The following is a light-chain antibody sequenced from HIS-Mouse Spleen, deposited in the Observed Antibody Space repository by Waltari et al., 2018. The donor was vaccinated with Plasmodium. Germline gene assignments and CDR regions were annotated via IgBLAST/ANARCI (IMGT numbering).Light chain of an antibody. V-gene: IGLV2-23*01. CDR2: EGS. CDR3: CSYAGSSTWV. Sequence: SALTQPASVSGSSGQSITIPCTGTRSGGGSSNLLSWYQQHPGKAPKLMIYEGSTRPSGVSNRFSGSKSGNTASLTISGLQAEDEADYYCCSYAGSSTWVFGGGTKLTVL. CDR1: RSGGGSSNL. J-gene: IGLJ3*02.